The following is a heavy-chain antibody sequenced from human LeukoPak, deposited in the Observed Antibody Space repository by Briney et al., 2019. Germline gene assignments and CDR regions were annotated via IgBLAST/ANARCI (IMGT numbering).Heavy chain of an antibody. CDR1: GFTFRNSD. V-gene: IGHV3-30*18. Sequence: GGSLRLSCAASGFTFRNSDMHWVRQAPGKGLEWAAVISYDGSNKYYADSVKGRFTISRDNSKNTLYLQMNSLRAEDTAVYYCAKDLGGWSPGDYWGQGTLVTVSS. J-gene: IGHJ4*02. D-gene: IGHD6-19*01. CDR2: ISYDGSNK. CDR3: AKDLGGWSPGDY.